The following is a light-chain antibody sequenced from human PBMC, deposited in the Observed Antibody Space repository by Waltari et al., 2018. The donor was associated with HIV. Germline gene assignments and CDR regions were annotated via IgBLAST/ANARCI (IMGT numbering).Light chain of an antibody. CDR3: QQYFLTPFT. Sequence: DIVMTQSQDSLAVSLGERATINCTSSQSVLASSANQHYLAWYQQRPGQPPTRLIYLASSRESGVPDRFSGSGSGTDFALTISSLQAEDVAVYYCQQYFLTPFTFGGGTKVEIK. V-gene: IGKV4-1*01. J-gene: IGKJ4*01. CDR1: QSVLASSANQHY. CDR2: LAS.